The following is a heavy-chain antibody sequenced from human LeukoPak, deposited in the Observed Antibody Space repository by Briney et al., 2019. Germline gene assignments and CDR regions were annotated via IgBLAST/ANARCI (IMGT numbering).Heavy chain of an antibody. CDR2: TYYRSKWYN. CDR3: ARGYYLPKTAEVGTTALFDY. J-gene: IGHJ4*02. D-gene: IGHD1-1*01. CDR1: GDSVSSNSAA. Sequence: SQTLSLTCAISGDSVSSNSAAWNWIRQSPSRGLEWLGRTYYRSKWYNDYAVSVKSRITINPDTSKNQFSLKLSSMTAADTAVYYCARGYYLPKTAEVGTTALFDYWGQGTLVTVSS. V-gene: IGHV6-1*01.